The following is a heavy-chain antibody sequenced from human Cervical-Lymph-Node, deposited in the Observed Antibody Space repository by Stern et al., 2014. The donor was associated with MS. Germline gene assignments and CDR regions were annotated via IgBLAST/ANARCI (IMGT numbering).Heavy chain of an antibody. CDR3: ARHVQGFDY. V-gene: IGHV5-51*01. J-gene: IGHJ4*02. Sequence: EVKLVESGAEVIKPGESLKISCKLSGYSFTIYYIAGVRQMPGKGLDWSLFIYPHDSETTYSPTFQAQATIPADKSITTAYLQWSSLRASDTAMYYCARHVQGFDYWGQGTLVTVSS. CDR1: GYSFTIYY. CDR2: IYPHDSET.